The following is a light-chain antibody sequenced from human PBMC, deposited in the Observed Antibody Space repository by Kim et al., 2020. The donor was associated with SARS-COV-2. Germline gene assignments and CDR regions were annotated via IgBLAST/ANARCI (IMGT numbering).Light chain of an antibody. V-gene: IGLV2-14*02. Sequence: GQSITISCTGTSSDMLTYRYVSWYEQHPGKGGGRGGEGGGGVRSGWGGGFGASKSGNRGALTISGLQAEDEADYYCSSHTSSSTSVFGTGTKVTVL. CDR1: SSDMLTYRY. CDR3: SSHTSSSTSV. CDR2: GGG. J-gene: IGLJ1*01.